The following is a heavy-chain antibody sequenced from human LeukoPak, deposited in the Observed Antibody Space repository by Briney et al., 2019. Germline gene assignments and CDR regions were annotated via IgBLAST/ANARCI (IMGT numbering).Heavy chain of an antibody. V-gene: IGHV3-53*01. CDR3: ARESPGYSSGWYGGHLDY. D-gene: IGHD6-19*01. CDR2: IYSGGST. Sequence: GGSLRLSCAASGFTVSRNYMSWVRQAPGKGLEWVSVIYSGGSTYYADSVKGRFTISRDNSKNTLYLQMNRLRAEDTAVYYCARESPGYSSGWYGGHLDYWGQGTLVTVSS. CDR1: GFTVSRNY. J-gene: IGHJ4*02.